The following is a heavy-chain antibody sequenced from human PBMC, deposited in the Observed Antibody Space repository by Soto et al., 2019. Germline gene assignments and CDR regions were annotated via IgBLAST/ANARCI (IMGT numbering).Heavy chain of an antibody. Sequence: ASVKVSCKTSGYTFPTSGITWVRQAPGQGLEWMGWISTNTGYTYYAQKLQGRVTMTTDTSTSTVYMELGSLRSDDTAVYYCARGPARGANWFDPWRQGTLVTVSS. J-gene: IGHJ5*02. CDR2: ISTNTGYT. D-gene: IGHD1-26*01. CDR3: ARGPARGANWFDP. V-gene: IGHV1-18*01. CDR1: GYTFPTSG.